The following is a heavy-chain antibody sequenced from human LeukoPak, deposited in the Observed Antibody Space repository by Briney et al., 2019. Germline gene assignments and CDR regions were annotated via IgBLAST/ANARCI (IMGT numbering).Heavy chain of an antibody. CDR2: FSGSGGTT. V-gene: IGHV3-23*01. Sequence: GGSLRLSCAASGFTFSGYAMNWVRQAPGRGLEWVSGFSGSGGTTYYADSVKGRFTISRDNSKNTLYPQMNSLRAEDTAVYYCANGNRCTSPNCLGYYYFYMDVWGKGTTVTVSS. D-gene: IGHD2-8*01. CDR3: ANGNRCTSPNCLGYYYFYMDV. CDR1: GFTFSGYA. J-gene: IGHJ6*03.